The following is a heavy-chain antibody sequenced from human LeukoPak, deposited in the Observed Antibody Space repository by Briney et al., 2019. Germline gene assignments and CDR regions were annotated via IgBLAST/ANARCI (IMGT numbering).Heavy chain of an antibody. V-gene: IGHV3-53*01. CDR2: IYSGGST. CDR3: ARARPLSYYDSSGFQH. J-gene: IGHJ1*01. D-gene: IGHD3-22*01. Sequence: PGGSLKLSFAAPGFTVSSHYMSWVRPAPGKGLEWVSVIYSGGSTYYADSVKGRFTISRDNSKNTLYLQMNSLRAEDTAVYYCARARPLSYYDSSGFQHWGQGTLVTVSS. CDR1: GFTVSSHY.